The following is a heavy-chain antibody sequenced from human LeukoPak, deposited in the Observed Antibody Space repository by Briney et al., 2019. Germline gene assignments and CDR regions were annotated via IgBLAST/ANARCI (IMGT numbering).Heavy chain of an antibody. Sequence: ASVKVSCKASGYTFTSYGISWVRQAPGQGLEWMGWISAYNGNTNYAQKLQGRVTMTTDTSTSTAYTELRSLRSDDTAVYYCARERYSSSWEYYYYYYMDVWGKGTTVTISS. CDR3: ARERYSSSWEYYYYYYMDV. D-gene: IGHD6-13*01. V-gene: IGHV1-18*01. J-gene: IGHJ6*03. CDR2: ISAYNGNT. CDR1: GYTFTSYG.